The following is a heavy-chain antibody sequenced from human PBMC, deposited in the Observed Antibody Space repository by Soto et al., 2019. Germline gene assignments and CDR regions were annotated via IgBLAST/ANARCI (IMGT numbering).Heavy chain of an antibody. D-gene: IGHD3-22*01. V-gene: IGHV3-23*01. J-gene: IGHJ4*02. CDR3: ANPSHYYDSSAYSVG. Sequence: VVSLRVSCAASGFTFSSYAMSWVRQAPGKGLEWVSAISGGGGSTYYADSVKGRFTISRDNSKNTLYLQMNNLRAEDTAVYYCANPSHYYDSSAYSVGWGQGTLVTVSS. CDR1: GFTFSSYA. CDR2: ISGGGGST.